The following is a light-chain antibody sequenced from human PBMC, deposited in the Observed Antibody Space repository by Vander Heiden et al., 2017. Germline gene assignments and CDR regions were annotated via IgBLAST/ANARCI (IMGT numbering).Light chain of an antibody. V-gene: IGLV1-47*01. CDR2: RSD. J-gene: IGLJ1*01. CDR1: SSNIGSHH. CDR3: GVWDVTVNGYV. Sequence: QSLVTQPPSASGTPGQRVTISCSGSSSNIGSHHVYWYQHLPGAAPKLVIYRSDQRPSGVPDRFSGSKSDTSASLAISGLRAEDEGDYYCGVWDVTVNGYVFGSGTQVTVL.